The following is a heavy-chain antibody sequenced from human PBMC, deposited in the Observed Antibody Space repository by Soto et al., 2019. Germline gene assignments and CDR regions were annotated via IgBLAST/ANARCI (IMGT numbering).Heavy chain of an antibody. D-gene: IGHD4-17*01. CDR3: ARTLYGDNVDY. CDR1: GYTFTSYD. V-gene: IGHV1-8*01. J-gene: IGHJ4*02. Sequence: QVQLVQSGAEVKKPGASVKVSCKASGYTFTSYDINWVRQATGQGLEWMVWMNPNSGNTGYAQKLLGKVTMHRNTSISDADLESISLRSEYKAVNYCARTLYGDNVDYWGQGTLVTVSS. CDR2: MNPNSGNT.